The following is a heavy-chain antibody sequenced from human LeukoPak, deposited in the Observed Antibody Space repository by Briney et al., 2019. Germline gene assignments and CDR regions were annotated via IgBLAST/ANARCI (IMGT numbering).Heavy chain of an antibody. CDR1: GGSFSGYY. Sequence: PSETLSLTCAGYGGSFSGYYWSWIRQPPGKGLEWIGEINHSGSTNYNPSLKSRVTISVDTSKNQFSLKLSSVTAADTAVYYCARRGVYYYGMDVWGQGTTVTVSS. CDR3: ARRGVYYYGMDV. D-gene: IGHD3-10*01. CDR2: INHSGST. V-gene: IGHV4-34*01. J-gene: IGHJ6*02.